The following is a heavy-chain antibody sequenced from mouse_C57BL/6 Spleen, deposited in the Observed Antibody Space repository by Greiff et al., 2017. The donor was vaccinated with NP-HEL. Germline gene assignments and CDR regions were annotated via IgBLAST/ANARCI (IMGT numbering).Heavy chain of an antibody. Sequence: QVHVKQPGAELVKPGASVKLSCKASGYTFTSYWMQWVKQRPGQGLEWIGEIDPSDSYTNYNQKFKGKATLTVDTSSSTAYMQLSSLTSEDSAVYYCARWDYGSSRAYWGQGTLVTVSA. V-gene: IGHV1-50*01. CDR1: GYTFTSYW. D-gene: IGHD1-1*01. CDR3: ARWDYGSSRAY. CDR2: IDPSDSYT. J-gene: IGHJ3*01.